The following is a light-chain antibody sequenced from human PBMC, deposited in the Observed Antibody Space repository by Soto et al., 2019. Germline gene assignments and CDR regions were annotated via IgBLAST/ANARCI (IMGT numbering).Light chain of an antibody. CDR1: QSVSSN. V-gene: IGKV3-15*01. Sequence: EIVITQSPATLSVSPGDRATLSCRASQSVSSNLAWYQQKPGQAPRLLIYGASTRATGIPARFSGTGSGTEFTLTISGLQSEDFAVYYCHQYNNWPPWTFGHGTKVDIK. J-gene: IGKJ1*01. CDR3: HQYNNWPPWT. CDR2: GAS.